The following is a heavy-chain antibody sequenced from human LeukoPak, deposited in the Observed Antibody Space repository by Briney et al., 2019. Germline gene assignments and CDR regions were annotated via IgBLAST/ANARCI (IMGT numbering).Heavy chain of an antibody. CDR3: ACENLRYYYDSSGYS. D-gene: IGHD3-22*01. CDR1: GGSISSSSYY. CDR2: IYYSGST. J-gene: IGHJ5*02. Sequence: SETLPLTCTVSGGSISSSSYYWGWIRQPPGKGLEWIGSIYYSGSTYYNPSLKSRVTISVDTSKNQFSLKLSSVTAADTAVYYCACENLRYYYDSSGYSWGQGTLVTVSS. V-gene: IGHV4-39*07.